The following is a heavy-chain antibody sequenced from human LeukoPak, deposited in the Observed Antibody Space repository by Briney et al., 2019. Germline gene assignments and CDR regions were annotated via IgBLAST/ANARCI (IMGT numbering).Heavy chain of an antibody. V-gene: IGHV1-2*06. D-gene: IGHD3-16*02. CDR3: ARDLRYYDYVWGSYRLYY. CDR2: IKPNSGGT. J-gene: IGHJ4*02. Sequence: ASXXXSCKASGYTFTGYYMHWVRQAPGQGVEWMGRIKPNSGGTKYAQKFQGRVTMTRDTSISTAYMELSRLRSDDTAVYYCARDLRYYDYVWGSYRLYYWGQGTLVTVSS. CDR1: GYTFTGYY.